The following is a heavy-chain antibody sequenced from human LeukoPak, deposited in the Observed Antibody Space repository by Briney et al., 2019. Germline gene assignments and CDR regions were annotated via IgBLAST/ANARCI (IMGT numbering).Heavy chain of an antibody. Sequence: QSGGSLRLSCAASGFTFSNYWMHWVRQAPGKELVWVSRINSDGINTSYADSVKGRFTISRDNSKNTLYLQMNSLRAEDTAVYYCASDIVATIPTANDYWGQGTLVTVSS. D-gene: IGHD5-12*01. J-gene: IGHJ4*02. V-gene: IGHV3-74*01. CDR3: ASDIVATIPTANDY. CDR2: INSDGINT. CDR1: GFTFSNYW.